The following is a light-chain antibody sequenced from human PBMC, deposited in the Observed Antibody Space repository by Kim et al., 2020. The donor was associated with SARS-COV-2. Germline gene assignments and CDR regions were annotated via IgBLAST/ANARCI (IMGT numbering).Light chain of an antibody. J-gene: IGKJ2*03. CDR1: QSVGSNL. CDR3: QQYGSSPYS. V-gene: IGKV3-20*01. Sequence: EIVLTQSPGTLSLSPGERATLSCRASQSVGSNLLAWYQQKPGQAPRLLIYEAFKRVAGIPDRFSGSGSGTDFTLTISRPEPEDFATYYCQQYGSSPYSFGQGTKLEIK. CDR2: EAF.